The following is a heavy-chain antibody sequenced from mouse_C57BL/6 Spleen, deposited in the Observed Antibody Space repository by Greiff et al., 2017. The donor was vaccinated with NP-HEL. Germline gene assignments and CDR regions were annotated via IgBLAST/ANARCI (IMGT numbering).Heavy chain of an antibody. CDR1: GFTFTSYW. CDR2: IDPSDSYT. V-gene: IGHV1-50*01. Sequence: QVQLQQPGAELVKPGASVKLSCTASGFTFTSYWMQWVQQTPGQGLEWIGDIDPSDSYTNYQQKFKGQSTLTVDTASSTAYMQLSSLTSEDSAVYYCAREAYWGQGTLVTVSA. CDR3: AREAY. J-gene: IGHJ3*01.